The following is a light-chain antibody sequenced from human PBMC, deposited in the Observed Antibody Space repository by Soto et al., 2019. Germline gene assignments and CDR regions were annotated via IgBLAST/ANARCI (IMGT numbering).Light chain of an antibody. CDR3: SSYTSSSTRAV. CDR1: SSDVGGYNY. J-gene: IGLJ2*01. CDR2: DVS. V-gene: IGLV2-14*01. Sequence: QSALTQPASVSGSPGQSITISCTGTSSDVGGYNYVSWYQQHPGKAPKLMSYDVSNRPSGVSNRFSGSKSGNTASLTISGLQAEDEADYYCSSYTSSSTRAVFGGGTKLTVL.